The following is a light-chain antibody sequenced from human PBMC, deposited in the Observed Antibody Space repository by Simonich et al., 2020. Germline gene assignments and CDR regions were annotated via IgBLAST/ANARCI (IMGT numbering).Light chain of an antibody. CDR2: GAS. Sequence: EIVMTQSPATLSVSQGERATLSCRASQSVSSNLAWYQQKLGQAPRLLIYGASTRATGIPARFSGSGSGTEFTLTISSLQSEDFAVYYCQQYNNWPSWTFGQGTKVEIK. J-gene: IGKJ1*01. V-gene: IGKV3-15*01. CDR3: QQYNNWPSWT. CDR1: QSVSSN.